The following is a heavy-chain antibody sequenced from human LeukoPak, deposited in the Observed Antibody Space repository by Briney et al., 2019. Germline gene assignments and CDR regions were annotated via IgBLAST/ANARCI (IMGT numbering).Heavy chain of an antibody. V-gene: IGHV3-48*03. D-gene: IGHD6-19*01. Sequence: GGSLRLSCAASGFTFSSYAMHWVRQAPGKGLEWVSYIGISGSPIYYADSVKGRFTISRDNAKNSVYLQLNSLRAEDTAFYYCATLSSSSVGYWGQGTLVTVSS. CDR1: GFTFSSYA. J-gene: IGHJ4*02. CDR2: IGISGSPI. CDR3: ATLSSSSVGY.